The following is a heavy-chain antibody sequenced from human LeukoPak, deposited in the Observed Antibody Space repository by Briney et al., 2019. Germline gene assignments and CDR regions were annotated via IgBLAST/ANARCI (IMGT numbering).Heavy chain of an antibody. Sequence: SETLSLTCTVSGGSMSGSYWSWIRQPPGKGLEWIGYIYSSGSTNYNPSLKSRLTISVDASKNQFSLKLTSVTAADTAVYYCARAYYYGSGSYGLDYWGQGTLVTVSS. CDR2: IYSSGST. V-gene: IGHV4-59*01. D-gene: IGHD3-10*01. CDR1: GGSMSGSY. CDR3: ARAYYYGSGSYGLDY. J-gene: IGHJ4*02.